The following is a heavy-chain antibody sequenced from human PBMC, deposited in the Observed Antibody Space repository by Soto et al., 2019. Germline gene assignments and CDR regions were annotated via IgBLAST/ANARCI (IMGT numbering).Heavy chain of an antibody. D-gene: IGHD6-19*01. V-gene: IGHV4-34*01. CDR3: AREDSYGWSGESLDV. CDR2: LDQSGGT. Sequence: QVQLQQWGAGLLKASETLSLTCAVVGDSLRGQSWNWIRQSPGKGLEWIGELDQSGGTNYNPSLKGRAIISDDTSKNQFSLTLTSGTAADTAVYYCAREDSYGWSGESLDVWGQGTTVTVSS. CDR1: GDSLRGQS. J-gene: IGHJ6*02.